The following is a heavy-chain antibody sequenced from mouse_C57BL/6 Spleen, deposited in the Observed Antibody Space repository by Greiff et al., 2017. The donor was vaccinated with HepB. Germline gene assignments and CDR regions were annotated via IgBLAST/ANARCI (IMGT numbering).Heavy chain of an antibody. CDR2: TFYSGIT. V-gene: IGHV3-3*01. D-gene: IGHD2-4*01. Sequence: EVQLQESGPSLVRPSLTLSLTCTVTGFSINSDCYWIWIRQFPGNKLEYIGYTFYSGITYYNPSLESRTYITRDTSKNQFSLKLSSVTTEDTATYYCARGYDYDGDYAMDYWGQGTSVTVSS. J-gene: IGHJ4*01. CDR1: GFSINSDCY. CDR3: ARGYDYDGDYAMDY.